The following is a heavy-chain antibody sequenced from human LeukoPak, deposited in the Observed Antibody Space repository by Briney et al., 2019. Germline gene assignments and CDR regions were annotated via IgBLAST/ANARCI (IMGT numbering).Heavy chain of an antibody. J-gene: IGHJ4*02. CDR1: GFTLSDYY. D-gene: IGHD3-10*01. V-gene: IGHV3-11*04. CDR2: ISSSGSTK. CDR3: ARERTPKHYYGSGSYDRYFDY. Sequence: GSLRLSCVASGFTLSDYYMAWIRQPPGKGLEWISFISSSGSTKYYADSVKGRFTISRDTTQNSLYLQMNSQRAEDTAVYYCARERTPKHYYGSGSYDRYFDYWGQGTLVTVSS.